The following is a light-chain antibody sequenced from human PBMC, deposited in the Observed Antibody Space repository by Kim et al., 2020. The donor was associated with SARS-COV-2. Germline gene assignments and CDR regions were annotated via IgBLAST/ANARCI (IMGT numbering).Light chain of an antibody. J-gene: IGKJ1*01. CDR2: GAS. CDR1: QSVSSA. V-gene: IGKV3-15*01. CDR3: QQYDIWPRT. Sequence: VSPGERVTLSCRASQSVSSALGWYQQKPGQAPRLLIHGASTRATGIPVRFSGSGSGTEFTLTISSLQSEDFAVYYCQQYDIWPRTFGQGTKVDIK.